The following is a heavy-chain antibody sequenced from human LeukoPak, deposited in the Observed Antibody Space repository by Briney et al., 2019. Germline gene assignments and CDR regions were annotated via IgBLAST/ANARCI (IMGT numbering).Heavy chain of an antibody. J-gene: IGHJ4*02. CDR3: ARGGPERYNLFDY. D-gene: IGHD1-1*01. CDR1: GFTFSSYA. Sequence: GGSLRLSCAASGFTFSSYAMHWVRQAPGKGLEWVAVISYDGSNKYYPDSVKGRFTISRDNSKNTLYLQMNSLRAEDTAVYYCARGGPERYNLFDYWGQGTLVTVSS. CDR2: ISYDGSNK. V-gene: IGHV3-30*04.